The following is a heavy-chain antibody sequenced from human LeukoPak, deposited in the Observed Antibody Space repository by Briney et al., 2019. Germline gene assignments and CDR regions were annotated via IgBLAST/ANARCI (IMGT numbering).Heavy chain of an antibody. J-gene: IGHJ5*02. D-gene: IGHD6-19*01. Sequence: ASVKVSCKASGYTFTGYYMHWVRQAPGQGLEWMGRINPNIGGTIYAQKFQGRVTMNRDTSISTAYMELSSLRSDDTAVYYCARGYTSNWDNWFGPWGQGTPVTVSS. CDR1: GYTFTGYY. CDR2: INPNIGGT. V-gene: IGHV1-2*06. CDR3: ARGYTSNWDNWFGP.